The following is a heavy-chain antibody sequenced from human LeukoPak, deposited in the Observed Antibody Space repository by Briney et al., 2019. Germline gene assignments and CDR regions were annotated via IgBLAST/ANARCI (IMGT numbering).Heavy chain of an antibody. J-gene: IGHJ4*02. Sequence: GRSLRLSCAASGFPFSNYGMHWVRQAPGKGLEWVVVISADGIDKYYADSVKGRYTISRDNSKNTLYLQMSSLRPEDTAVYYCAKDKGREGDYWGQGNLVTVSS. V-gene: IGHV3-30*18. CDR3: AKDKGREGDY. CDR1: GFPFSNYG. CDR2: ISADGIDK.